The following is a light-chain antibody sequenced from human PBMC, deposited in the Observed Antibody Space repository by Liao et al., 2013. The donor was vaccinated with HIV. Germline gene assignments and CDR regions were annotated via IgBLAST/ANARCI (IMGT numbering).Light chain of an antibody. J-gene: IGLJ3*02. CDR2: YGD. V-gene: IGLV3-21*01. CDR3: YAVADNIWV. Sequence: GSVTPGETARVTCGGHNIGSQIGRQSVHWYQKKPGQAPVLLIYYGDDRPSGIPERFSGSSSGTTVTLTINGAQVEDEADYYCYAVADNIWVFGGGTKLTVL. CDR1: NIGSQIGRQS.